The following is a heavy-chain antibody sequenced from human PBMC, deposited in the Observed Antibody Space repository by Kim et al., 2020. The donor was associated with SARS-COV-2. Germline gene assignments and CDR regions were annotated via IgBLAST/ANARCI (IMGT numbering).Heavy chain of an antibody. Sequence: GGSLRLSCAASGFTFSSYAMHWVRQAPGKGLEYVSAISSNGGSTYYANSVKGRFTISRDNSKNTLYLQMGSLRAEDMAVYYCARGEVVGGPSDYWGQGTLVTVSS. CDR2: ISSNGGST. J-gene: IGHJ4*02. CDR3: ARGEVVGGPSDY. CDR1: GFTFSSYA. D-gene: IGHD1-26*01. V-gene: IGHV3-64*01.